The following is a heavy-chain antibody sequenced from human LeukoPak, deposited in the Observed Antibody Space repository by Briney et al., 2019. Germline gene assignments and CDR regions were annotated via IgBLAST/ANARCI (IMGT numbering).Heavy chain of an antibody. J-gene: IGHJ5*02. CDR2: INHSGST. CDR1: GGSFSGYY. D-gene: IGHD6-6*01. CDR3: AGQKTYSSSPFNWFDP. Sequence: PSETLSLTCAVHGGSFSGYYWSWIRQPPGKGLEWIGEINHSGSTNYNPSLKSRVTISVDTSKNQFSLKLSSVTAADTAVYYCAGQKTYSSSPFNWFDPWGQGTLVTVSS. V-gene: IGHV4-34*01.